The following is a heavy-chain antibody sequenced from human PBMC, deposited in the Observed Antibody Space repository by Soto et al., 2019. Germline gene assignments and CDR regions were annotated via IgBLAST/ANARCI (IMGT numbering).Heavy chain of an antibody. CDR2: INHSGST. D-gene: IGHD2-15*01. V-gene: IGHV4-34*01. CDR3: ARGFVGPFDY. Sequence: SETLSLTCAVYGGSFSGYYWSWIRQPPGKGLEWIGEINHSGSTNYNPSLKSRVTISVDTSKNQFSLKLSSVTAADTAVYYCARGFVGPFDYWGQGTLVTVSS. CDR1: GGSFSGYY. J-gene: IGHJ4*02.